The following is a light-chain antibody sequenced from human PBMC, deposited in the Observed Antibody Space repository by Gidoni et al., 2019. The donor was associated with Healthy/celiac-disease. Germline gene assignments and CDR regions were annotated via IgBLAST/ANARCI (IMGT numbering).Light chain of an antibody. V-gene: IGLV2-14*01. Sequence: QSALTQPASVSGSPGQSITISCTGTSSDVGFYNYVSWYQQHPGKAPKLMIYAVSNRPSGVSNRFSGSKSGNTASLTLSGLHAEDYADYYCSSYTSSITLVVFGGGTKLTVL. CDR2: AVS. CDR3: SSYTSSITLVV. J-gene: IGLJ2*01. CDR1: SSDVGFYNY.